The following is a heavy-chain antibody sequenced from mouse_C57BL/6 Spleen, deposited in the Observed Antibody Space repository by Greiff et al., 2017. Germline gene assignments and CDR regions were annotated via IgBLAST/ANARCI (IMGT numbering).Heavy chain of an antibody. J-gene: IGHJ2*01. D-gene: IGHD3-2*02. CDR1: GYSFTGYY. V-gene: IGHV1-42*01. Sequence: LQQSGPELVKPGASVKISCKASGYSFTGYYMNWVKQSPEKSLEWIGEINPSTGGTTYNQKFKAKATLTVDKSSSTAYMQLKSLTSEDSAVYYCARWAQVTGYFDYWGQGTTLTVSS. CDR2: INPSTGGT. CDR3: ARWAQVTGYFDY.